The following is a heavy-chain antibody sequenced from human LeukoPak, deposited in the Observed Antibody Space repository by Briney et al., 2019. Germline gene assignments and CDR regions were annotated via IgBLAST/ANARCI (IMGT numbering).Heavy chain of an antibody. Sequence: SETLSFTCTVSGGSISSYYWSWIRQPPGKGLEWIGYVYYSGSTNYNPSLKSRVTISVDTSKNQFSLKLSSVTAADTAVYYCARALSIAARFLDYWGQGTLVTVSS. V-gene: IGHV4-59*01. CDR2: VYYSGST. CDR3: ARALSIAARFLDY. J-gene: IGHJ4*02. D-gene: IGHD6-6*01. CDR1: GGSISSYY.